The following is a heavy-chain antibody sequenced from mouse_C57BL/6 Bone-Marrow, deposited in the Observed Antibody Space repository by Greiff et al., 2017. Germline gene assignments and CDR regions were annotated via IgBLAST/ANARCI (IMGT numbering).Heavy chain of an antibody. CDR3: AREAYYGSRTRAMDY. D-gene: IGHD1-1*01. V-gene: IGHV1-26*01. CDR1: GYTFTDYY. CDR2: INPNNGGT. J-gene: IGHJ4*01. Sequence: EVQLQQSGPELVKPGASVKISCKASGYTFTDYYMNWVKQSHGKSLEWIGDINPNNGGTSYNQKFKGKATLTVDKSSSTAYMELRSLTSEDSAVYYCAREAYYGSRTRAMDYWGQGTSVTVSS.